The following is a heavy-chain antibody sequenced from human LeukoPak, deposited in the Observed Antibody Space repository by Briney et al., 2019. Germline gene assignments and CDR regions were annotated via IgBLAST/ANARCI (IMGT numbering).Heavy chain of an antibody. CDR1: GYTFTSYG. CDR3: ARDGATVVTPGVLGY. J-gene: IGHJ4*02. Sequence: ASVKVSCKASGYTFTSYGISWVRQAPGQGLEWMGWISAYNGNTNYAQKLQGRVTMTTDTSTSTAYMVLRSLRSDDTAVYYCARDGATVVTPGVLGYWGQGTLVTVSS. CDR2: ISAYNGNT. D-gene: IGHD4-23*01. V-gene: IGHV1-18*01.